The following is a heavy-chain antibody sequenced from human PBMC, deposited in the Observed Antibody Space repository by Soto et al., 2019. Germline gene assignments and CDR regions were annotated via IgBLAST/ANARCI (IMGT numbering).Heavy chain of an antibody. V-gene: IGHV5-51*01. D-gene: IGHD3-3*01. CDR2: IFPADSDT. CDR1: GYTFTNYW. Sequence: GESLKISCKGSGYTFTNYWIVWVRQMPGKGLEWMAIIFPADSDTRYNPSVQGQVTISADKSTTTAYLEWSSLKASDTALYFCVRHLGSGYHKTHHYGLDVWGQGTTVTVSS. J-gene: IGHJ6*02. CDR3: VRHLGSGYHKTHHYGLDV.